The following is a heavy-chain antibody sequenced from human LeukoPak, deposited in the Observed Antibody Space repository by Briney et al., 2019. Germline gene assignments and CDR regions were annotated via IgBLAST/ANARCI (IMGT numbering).Heavy chain of an antibody. D-gene: IGHD2-15*01. J-gene: IGHJ3*02. CDR3: ARLRYCSGGSCYASAFDI. CDR2: ISSGSSYI. V-gene: IGHV3-21*01. Sequence: GGSLGLSCAASGFTFSNYNMNWVRQAPGKGLEWVSSISSGSSYIYYADSVKGRFTISRDNAKNSLYLQMNSLRAEDTAVYYCARLRYCSGGSCYASAFDIWGQGTMVTVSS. CDR1: GFTFSNYN.